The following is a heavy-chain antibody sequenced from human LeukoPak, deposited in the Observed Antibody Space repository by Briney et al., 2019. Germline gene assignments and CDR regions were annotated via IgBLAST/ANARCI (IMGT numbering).Heavy chain of an antibody. J-gene: IGHJ4*02. D-gene: IGHD6-19*01. CDR1: GFPFSFYE. CDR2: ICASSIPK. V-gene: IGHV3-48*03. Sequence: GGSLRLSCVVSGFPFSFYELNWVRQAPGKGLEWVSNICASSIPKYYAASVKGRFSISRDNARNSLYLQMNSLRVEDTAVYYCALLAVASDFDYWGQGALVTVSS. CDR3: ALLAVASDFDY.